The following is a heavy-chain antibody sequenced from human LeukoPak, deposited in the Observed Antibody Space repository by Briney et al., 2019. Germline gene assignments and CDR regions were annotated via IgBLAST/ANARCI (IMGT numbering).Heavy chain of an antibody. CDR3: ARGQAGYCSSTSSYAGRVDY. CDR2: INHRGST. J-gene: IGHJ4*02. V-gene: IGHV4-34*01. CDR1: GDSFSGYY. D-gene: IGHD2-2*01. Sequence: SETLSLTCAVYGDSFSGYYWSWIRHPPGKGLEWLGEINHRGSTNYNPSTKSRVTISVDTSKHQFSLKLSSVTAAATAVYYCARGQAGYCSSTSSYAGRVDYWGQGTLVAVSS.